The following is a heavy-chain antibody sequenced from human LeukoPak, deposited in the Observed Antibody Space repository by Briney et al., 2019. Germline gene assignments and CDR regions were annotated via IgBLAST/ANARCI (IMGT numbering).Heavy chain of an antibody. V-gene: IGHV1-69*11. CDR3: TIIPNVILFTHYFEY. CDR1: GGVFTTYA. J-gene: IGHJ4*02. CDR2: IIPFLGTT. Sequence: SVKVSCKASGGVFTTYAVSWVRQAPGQGLEWMGSIIPFLGTTNYAQKFQGRVTITADEPTRTAYMELTYVRPDDTAVYYCTIIPNVILFTHYFEYWGQGTLVTVSS. D-gene: IGHD2-21*01.